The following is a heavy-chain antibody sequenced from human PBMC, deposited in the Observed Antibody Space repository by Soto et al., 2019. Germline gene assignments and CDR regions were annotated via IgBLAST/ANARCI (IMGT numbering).Heavy chain of an antibody. CDR2: TNHSGST. CDR3: ARSGLSDY. V-gene: IGHV4-34*01. J-gene: IGHJ4*02. D-gene: IGHD5-12*01. Sequence: SETLSLTCAVYGESFSGSYWSWIRQPPGKGLEWIGETNHSGSTNYNPSLKSRVTISVDTSKNQFSLKLNSVTAADTAVYYCARSGLSDYWGQGTLVTVSS. CDR1: GESFSGSY.